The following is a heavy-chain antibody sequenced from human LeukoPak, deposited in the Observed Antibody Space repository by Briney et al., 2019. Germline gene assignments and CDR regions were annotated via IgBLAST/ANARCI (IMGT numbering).Heavy chain of an antibody. Sequence: SVKVSCKASGGTFSSYAISWVRQAPGQGLEWMGGIIPIFGTANYAQKFQGRVTITADESTSTAYMELSSLRSEDTAVYYCARESTPPPGSCGGDCYLAYYYYGMDVWAKGPRSPSP. J-gene: IGHJ6*02. CDR1: GGTFSSYA. V-gene: IGHV1-69*01. D-gene: IGHD2-21*02. CDR2: IIPIFGTA. CDR3: ARESTPPPGSCGGDCYLAYYYYGMDV.